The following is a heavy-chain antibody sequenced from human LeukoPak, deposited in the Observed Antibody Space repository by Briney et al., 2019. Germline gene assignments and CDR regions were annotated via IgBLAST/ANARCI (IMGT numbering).Heavy chain of an antibody. CDR1: GYTFTGYY. J-gene: IGHJ4*02. Sequence: ASVKVSCKASGYTFTGYYMHWVRQAPGQGLEWMGWINPNSGGTNYAQKFQGRVTMTRDTSISTAYMELSRLRSDDTAVYYCARDGGYYDSSGYNYWGQGTLVTVSS. V-gene: IGHV1-2*02. CDR2: INPNSGGT. CDR3: ARDGGYYDSSGYNY. D-gene: IGHD3-22*01.